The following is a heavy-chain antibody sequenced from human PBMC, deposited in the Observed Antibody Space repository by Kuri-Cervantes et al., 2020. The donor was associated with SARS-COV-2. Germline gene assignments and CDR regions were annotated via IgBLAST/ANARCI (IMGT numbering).Heavy chain of an antibody. J-gene: IGHJ4*02. CDR3: VRNGDHWNFDY. D-gene: IGHD1-1*01. V-gene: IGHV3-74*01. Sequence: GESMKISCAASGFTFSGHWIHWVRQAPGKGLMWVSRINPDGSYTNNADSVKGRLTLSRDNAKNILFLQMNSLRAEDTAVYYCVRNGDHWNFDYWGQGTLVTVSS. CDR1: GFTFSGHW. CDR2: INPDGSYT.